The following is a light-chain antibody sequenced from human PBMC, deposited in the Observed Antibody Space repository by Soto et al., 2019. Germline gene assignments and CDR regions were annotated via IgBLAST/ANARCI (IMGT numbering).Light chain of an antibody. V-gene: IGKV1-6*01. Sequence: AIQLTQSPSSLSASVGDRVTITCRASQAIRTALGWYQQRPGKVPKLLIYAASTLQSVVPSRFSVRGSGTDFNLASSGLLPEYCATDYCLPDFRYCSAFGQETNVEIK. CDR2: AAS. CDR1: QAIRTA. CDR3: LPDFRYCSA. J-gene: IGKJ1*01.